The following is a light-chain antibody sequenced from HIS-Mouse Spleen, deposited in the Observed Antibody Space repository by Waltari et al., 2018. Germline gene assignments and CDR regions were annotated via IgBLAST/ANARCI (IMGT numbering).Light chain of an antibody. CDR2: AAS. CDR3: QQLNSYPPT. CDR1: RGISSY. J-gene: IGKJ1*01. V-gene: IGKV1-9*01. Sequence: DIQLTQSPSFLSASVGDRVTITCRASRGISSYLAWYQQKPGKAPKLLIYAASTLQSGVPSRFSGSGSGTEFTLTICSLQPEDFATYYCQQLNSYPPTFGQGTKVEIK.